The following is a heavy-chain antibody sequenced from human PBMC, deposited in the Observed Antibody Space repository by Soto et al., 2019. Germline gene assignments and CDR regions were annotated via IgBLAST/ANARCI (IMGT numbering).Heavy chain of an antibody. V-gene: IGHV3-33*01. Sequence: GGSLRLSCAASGFTFSSYGMHWVRQAPGKGLEWVAVIWYDGSNKYYADSVKGRFTISRDNSKNTLYLQMNSLRAEDTAVYYCARDYHDYIWGSYRKNAFDIWGQGTMVTVSS. D-gene: IGHD3-16*02. CDR1: GFTFSSYG. CDR2: IWYDGSNK. J-gene: IGHJ3*02. CDR3: ARDYHDYIWGSYRKNAFDI.